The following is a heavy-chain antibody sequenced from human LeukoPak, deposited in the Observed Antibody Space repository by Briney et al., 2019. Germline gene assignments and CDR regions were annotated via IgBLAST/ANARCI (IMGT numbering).Heavy chain of an antibody. CDR3: ARRRDSGSLQHFDY. CDR1: GLTFSSYG. CDR2: ISGSGGST. J-gene: IGHJ4*02. Sequence: PGGSLRLSCAASGLTFSSYGMSWVRQAPGKGLEWVSAISGSGGSTYYADSVKGRFTISRDNSKNTLYLQMNSLRAEDMAVYYCARRRDSGSLQHFDYWGQGTLVTVSS. D-gene: IGHD1-26*01. V-gene: IGHV3-23*01.